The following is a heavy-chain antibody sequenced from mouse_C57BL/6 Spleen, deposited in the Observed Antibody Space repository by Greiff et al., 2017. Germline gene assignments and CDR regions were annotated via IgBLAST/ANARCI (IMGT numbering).Heavy chain of an antibody. CDR3: ARGAGFDY. J-gene: IGHJ2*01. D-gene: IGHD3-3*01. V-gene: IGHV1-58*01. CDR2: IYIGNGYT. CDR1: GYTFTSYG. Sequence: VPLTQPGAELVRPGSSVKMSCKTSGYTFTSYGINWVKQRPGQGLEWIGYIYIGNGYTEYNEKFKGRATLTSDTSSSTAYMKLRIMTSEDSAIYFCARGAGFDYWGQGTTLTVSS.